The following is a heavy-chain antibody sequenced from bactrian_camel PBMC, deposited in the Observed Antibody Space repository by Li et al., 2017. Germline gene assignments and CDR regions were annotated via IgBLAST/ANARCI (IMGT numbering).Heavy chain of an antibody. V-gene: IGHV3S32*01. CDR2: IRNSGGET. CDR1: GHSRGSNC. CDR3: AAEGSASGRRCLVRDEYNK. D-gene: IGHD3*01. J-gene: IGHJ4*01. Sequence: DVQLVESGGDSVQPGGSLRLTCVVSGHSRGSNCVGWFRLPPGRAPAEREGIAAIRNSGGETWYHDSVKGRFTISQDNAKNTLYLQMNSLKPEDTAMYYCAAEGSASGRRCLVRDEYNKWGQGTQVTVS.